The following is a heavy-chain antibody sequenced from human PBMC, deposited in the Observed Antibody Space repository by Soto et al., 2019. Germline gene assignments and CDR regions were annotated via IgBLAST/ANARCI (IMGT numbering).Heavy chain of an antibody. V-gene: IGHV4-31*03. J-gene: IGHJ4*02. CDR2: IYYSGST. CDR3: ARTSSTVTTYYFDY. Sequence: QVQLQESGPGLVKPSQTLSLTCTVSGGSISSGGYYWSWIRQHPGKGLEWIGYIYYSGSTYYNPSLKIRVTISVDTSKNQFSLKLSSVTAADTAVYYCARTSSTVTTYYFDYWGQGTLVTVSS. CDR1: GGSISSGGYY. D-gene: IGHD4-17*01.